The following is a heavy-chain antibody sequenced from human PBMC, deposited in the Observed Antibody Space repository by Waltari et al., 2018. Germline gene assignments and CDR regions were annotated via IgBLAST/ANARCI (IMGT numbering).Heavy chain of an antibody. CDR3: VRGISSQRLDS. D-gene: IGHD3-3*02. CDR2: IYTGGST. Sequence: EVQLVESGGGLVQPGGSPRRSCATSGLTVTNNYMTWVRQAQGKGLEWVSVIYTGGSTYYADSVKGRFTISRDNPKNMVYLQMNSLRAEDTAVYFCVRGISSQRLDSWGQGTLVTVSS. CDR1: GLTVTNNY. V-gene: IGHV3-66*01. J-gene: IGHJ4*02.